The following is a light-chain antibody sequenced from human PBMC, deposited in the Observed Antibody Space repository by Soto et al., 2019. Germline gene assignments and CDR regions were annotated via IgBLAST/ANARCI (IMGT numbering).Light chain of an antibody. CDR3: AAWDDSLSGYV. V-gene: IGLV1-47*01. CDR1: SSNIGSKF. CDR2: RNN. J-gene: IGLJ1*01. Sequence: QSALTQAPSSSGTPGQRVTVSCSGSSSNIGSKFVYWYQQLPGTAPKLLIYRNNQRPSGVPDRFSGSKSGTSASLAISGLRSEDEADYYCAAWDDSLSGYVFGTGTKVTVL.